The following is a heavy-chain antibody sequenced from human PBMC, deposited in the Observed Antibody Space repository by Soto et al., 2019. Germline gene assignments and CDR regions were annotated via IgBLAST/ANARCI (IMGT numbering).Heavy chain of an antibody. CDR2: MSGSSSTT. Sequence: GGSLRLSCATSGLTFSNYAMSWVRQAPGGGLEWVSSMSGSSSTTYYADSVRGRFTISRDRSKNTLYLQMSSLRAEDTALYYCAKNQERELPRVIDFWGQGTLVTAPQ. V-gene: IGHV3-23*01. CDR1: GLTFSNYA. D-gene: IGHD1-7*01. J-gene: IGHJ4*02. CDR3: AKNQERELPRVIDF.